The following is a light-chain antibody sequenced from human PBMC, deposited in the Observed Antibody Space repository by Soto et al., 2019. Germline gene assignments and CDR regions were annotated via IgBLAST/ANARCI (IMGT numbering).Light chain of an antibody. J-gene: IGLJ2*01. CDR3: CSYAGSSTAI. Sequence: QSALTQPASVSGSPGQSITISCTGTSSDVGSDNLVSWYQQHPGKAPKLMIYEGSKRPSGVSNRFSGSKSGNTASLTISGLQAEDEAHYYCCSYAGSSTAIFGGGTKVTVL. CDR1: SSDVGSDNL. CDR2: EGS. V-gene: IGLV2-23*01.